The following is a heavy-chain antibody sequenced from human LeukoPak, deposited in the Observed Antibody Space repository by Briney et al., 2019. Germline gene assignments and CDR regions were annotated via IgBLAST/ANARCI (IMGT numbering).Heavy chain of an antibody. CDR2: IYYSGST. CDR3: ARGGRLLPLNY. Sequence: SETLSLTCTVSGGSISGYYWSWIRQPPGKGLEWIGYIYYSGSTNYNPSLKSRVTISVDTSKNQFSLRLSSVTAADTAVYYCARGGRLLPLNYWGQGTLVTVSS. D-gene: IGHD3-22*01. V-gene: IGHV4-59*01. J-gene: IGHJ4*02. CDR1: GGSISGYY.